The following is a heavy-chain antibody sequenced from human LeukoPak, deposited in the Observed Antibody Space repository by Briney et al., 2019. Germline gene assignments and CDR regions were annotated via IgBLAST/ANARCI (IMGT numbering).Heavy chain of an antibody. V-gene: IGHV4-4*09. CDR2: IYTTGST. D-gene: IGHD5-24*01. Sequence: SETLSLTCTGLGSSIRTYSWSWIRQPPGKGLEWIGYIYTTGSTHYIPSLKSRVIMSLDTHKHEFALTLNSVTDADTDVFYLSRHRAEMATITDDAFDMWGQGTVVTVSS. CDR3: SRHRAEMATITDDAFDM. CDR1: GSSIRTYS. J-gene: IGHJ3*02.